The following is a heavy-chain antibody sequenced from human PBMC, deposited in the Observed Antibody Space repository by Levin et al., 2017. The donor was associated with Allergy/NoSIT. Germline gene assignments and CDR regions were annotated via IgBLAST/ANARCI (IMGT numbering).Heavy chain of an antibody. CDR2: ISGGGGSK. CDR3: AKDLGVGAGTYFDY. Sequence: LSLTCAASGFTFSNYAMSWVRQAPGKGLEWVSAISGGGGSKFYADSVKGHFTISRDNSKNTLHLQMNYLRAEDTALYYCAKDLGVGAGTYFDYWGQGILVTVSS. D-gene: IGHD2-15*01. V-gene: IGHV3-23*01. J-gene: IGHJ4*02. CDR1: GFTFSNYA.